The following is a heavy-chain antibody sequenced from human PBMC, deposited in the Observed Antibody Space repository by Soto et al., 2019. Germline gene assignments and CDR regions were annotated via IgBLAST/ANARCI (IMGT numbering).Heavy chain of an antibody. CDR2: IWYDGSNK. CDR1: GFTFSSYG. D-gene: IGHD3-10*01. CDR3: ARDSGWPILNFDN. J-gene: IGHJ4*02. Sequence: PGGSLRLSCAASGFTFSSYGMHWVRQAPGKGLEWVAVIWYDGSNKYYADSAKGRFTVSKEMSKNTAFLQMNALRHEDTAVYFCARDSGWPILNFDNWGQGTPVTVSS. V-gene: IGHV3-33*02.